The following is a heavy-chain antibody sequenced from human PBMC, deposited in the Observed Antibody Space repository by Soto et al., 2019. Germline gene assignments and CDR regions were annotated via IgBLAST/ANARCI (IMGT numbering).Heavy chain of an antibody. CDR2: IYYSGST. J-gene: IGHJ6*02. Sequence: SETLSLTCVVSGASLSSYYWSWIRQPPGKGLEWIGYIYYSGSTNYNPSLKSRVTISVDTSKNQFSLKLSSVTAADTAVYYCARLNGYCISTNCHGYYGMDVWGQGTTVT. CDR3: ARLNGYCISTNCHGYYGMDV. V-gene: IGHV4-59*08. CDR1: GASLSSYY. D-gene: IGHD2-2*01.